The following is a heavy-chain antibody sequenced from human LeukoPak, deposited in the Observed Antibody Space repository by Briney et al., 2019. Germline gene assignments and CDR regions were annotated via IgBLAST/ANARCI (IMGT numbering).Heavy chain of an antibody. D-gene: IGHD1-26*01. Sequence: PGGSLRLSCAAASGFTFSSYAMSWVRQAPGKGLEWVSGISGSGGRTYYADPVKGRFTISRDNSKNTLYLQMNSLRAEDTAVYYCAKDEPGYSGSWDDAFDIWGQGTMVTVSS. CDR2: ISGSGGRT. CDR3: AKDEPGYSGSWDDAFDI. J-gene: IGHJ3*02. CDR1: GFTFSSYA. V-gene: IGHV3-23*01.